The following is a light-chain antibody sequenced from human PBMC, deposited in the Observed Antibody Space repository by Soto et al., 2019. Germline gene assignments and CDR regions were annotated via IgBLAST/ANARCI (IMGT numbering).Light chain of an antibody. CDR2: DAS. J-gene: IGKJ1*01. CDR1: QDISNY. V-gene: IGKV1-33*01. Sequence: DIQMTQSPSSLSASVGDRVTITCQAIQDISNYLNWYQQKPGKAPKLLIYDASNLEIGVPSRFSGSGSGTDFTFTISSLQPEDIATYYCQQYDNLPLTFGQGTKVDI. CDR3: QQYDNLPLT.